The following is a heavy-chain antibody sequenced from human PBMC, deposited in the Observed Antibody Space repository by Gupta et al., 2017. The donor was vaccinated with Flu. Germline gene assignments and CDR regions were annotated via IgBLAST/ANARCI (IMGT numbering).Heavy chain of an antibody. CDR1: GFTYSNYW. CDR3: VRDAYGGNSLFDN. V-gene: IGHV3-74*01. J-gene: IGHJ4*02. Sequence: ESGGGLVQPGGSLRLSCAVSGFTYSNYWMHWVRQVPGKGPVWVSRINTDGSRTSYPDSVKGRFTISRDNAKNTLLLQMDSLRAEDTAVYYCVRDAYGGNSLFDNWGQGTRVTVSA. CDR2: INTDGSRT. D-gene: IGHD2-21*02.